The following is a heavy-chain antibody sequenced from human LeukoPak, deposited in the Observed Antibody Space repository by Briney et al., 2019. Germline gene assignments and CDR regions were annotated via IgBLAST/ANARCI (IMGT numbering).Heavy chain of an antibody. J-gene: IGHJ6*02. Sequence: GGSLRLSCVASGFPFSSYWMTWVRQAPGKGLEWVANIKQDGSKKSYVDSVKGRFTISRDNAKNSLYLQMNSLRAEDTAVYYCARAPSGSYYYGMDVWGQGSTVTVSS. V-gene: IGHV3-7*01. CDR2: IKQDGSKK. CDR1: GFPFSSYW. CDR3: ARAPSGSYYYGMDV. D-gene: IGHD1-26*01.